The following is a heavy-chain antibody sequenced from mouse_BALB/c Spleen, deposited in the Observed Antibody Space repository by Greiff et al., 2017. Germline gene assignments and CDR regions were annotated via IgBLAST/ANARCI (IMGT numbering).Heavy chain of an antibody. Sequence: QVQLKESGPGLVAPSQSLSITCTVSGFSLTGYGVNWVRQPPGKGLEWLGMIWGDGSTDYNSALKSRLSISKDNSKSQVFLKMNSLQTDHTASSYAAGAHGGYAWFAYWGQGTLVTVSA. D-gene: IGHD1-2*01. CDR1: GFSLTGYG. CDR3: AGAHGGYAWFAY. J-gene: IGHJ3*01. CDR2: IWGDGST. V-gene: IGHV2-6-7*01.